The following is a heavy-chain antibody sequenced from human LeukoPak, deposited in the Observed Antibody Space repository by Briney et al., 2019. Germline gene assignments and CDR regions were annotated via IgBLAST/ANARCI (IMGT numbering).Heavy chain of an antibody. V-gene: IGHV4-59*01. CDR1: CGSISSYY. CDR3: ARDRPLRYFGRTSDAFDI. D-gene: IGHD3-9*01. J-gene: IGHJ3*02. CDR2: IYYSGST. Sequence: SETLSLTCTVSCGSISSYYWSWIRQPPGKGLEWIGYIYYSGSTNYNPSLKSRVTISVDTSKNQFSLKLSSVTAADTAVYYCARDRPLRYFGRTSDAFDIWGQGTMVTVSS.